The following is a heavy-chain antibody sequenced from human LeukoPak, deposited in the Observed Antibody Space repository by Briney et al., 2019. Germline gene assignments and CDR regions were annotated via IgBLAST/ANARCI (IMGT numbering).Heavy chain of an antibody. D-gene: IGHD5-12*01. CDR2: INPNRGGT. Sequence: GASVKVSCKASGYTFTAYYLHWVRQAPGQGLEWMGWINPNRGGTNYAQKFQGRVTMTSDTSFSTAYMELSRLRSDDTAVYYCARLYVDIMTGGGYWGQGTLVTVSS. V-gene: IGHV1-2*02. J-gene: IGHJ4*02. CDR1: GYTFTAYY. CDR3: ARLYVDIMTGGGY.